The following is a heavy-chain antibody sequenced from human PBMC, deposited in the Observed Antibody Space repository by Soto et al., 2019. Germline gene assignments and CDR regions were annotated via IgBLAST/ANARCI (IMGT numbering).Heavy chain of an antibody. J-gene: IGHJ1*01. CDR3: VRDGVWELYPEYFQH. Sequence: GGSLRLSCAASGFTFSSYGMHWVRQAPGKGLKWVAVIWDDGSTKYYADSVKGRFTISRDTSKNTLYLQMNSLRAEDTAVYYCVRDGVWELYPEYFQHWAQGTLVTVSS. V-gene: IGHV3-33*01. D-gene: IGHD3-16*01. CDR2: IWDDGSTK. CDR1: GFTFSSYG.